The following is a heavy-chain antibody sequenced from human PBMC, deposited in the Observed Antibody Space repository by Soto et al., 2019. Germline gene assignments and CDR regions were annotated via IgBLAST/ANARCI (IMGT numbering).Heavy chain of an antibody. CDR1: EFTFSSYY. J-gene: IGHJ4*02. CDR2: IKHDGGAR. Sequence: EVQLVESGGGLVQPGGSLTLSCAASEFTFSSYYMSWVRQAPGKGLEWVANIKHDGGARDYLDSVKGRFTISRDNAKNSLYLQMNDLRADDTAVYFCARDRVPYSDSHGCNIWGQGTLVTVSS. CDR3: ARDRVPYSDSHGCNI. V-gene: IGHV3-7*05. D-gene: IGHD5-18*01.